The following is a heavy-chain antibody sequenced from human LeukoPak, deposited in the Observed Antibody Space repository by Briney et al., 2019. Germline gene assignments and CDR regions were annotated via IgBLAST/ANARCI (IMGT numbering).Heavy chain of an antibody. J-gene: IGHJ4*02. Sequence: PSETLSLTCTVSGGSISSYYWSWIRQPPGKGLEWIGYIYYSGSTNYNPSLKSRVTISVDTSKNQFPLKLSSVTAADTAVYYCARLTDYGDFFFDYWGRGTLVTVSS. CDR1: GGSISSYY. CDR2: IYYSGST. D-gene: IGHD4-17*01. CDR3: ARLTDYGDFFFDY. V-gene: IGHV4-59*08.